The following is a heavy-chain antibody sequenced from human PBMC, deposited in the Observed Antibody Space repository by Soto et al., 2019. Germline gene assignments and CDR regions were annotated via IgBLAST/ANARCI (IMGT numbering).Heavy chain of an antibody. D-gene: IGHD2-8*01. CDR1: GYSFTDYH. V-gene: IGHV1-2*04. Sequence: ASVKVSCKASGYSFTDYHIHWVRQAPGQGLEWLGRINPKSGGTSTAQKFQGWVTMTTDTSISTASMELTRLTSDDTAIYYCARGDSTDCSNGVCSFFYNHDMDVWGQGTTGTAP. CDR3: ARGDSTDCSNGVCSFFYNHDMDV. J-gene: IGHJ6*02. CDR2: INPKSGGT.